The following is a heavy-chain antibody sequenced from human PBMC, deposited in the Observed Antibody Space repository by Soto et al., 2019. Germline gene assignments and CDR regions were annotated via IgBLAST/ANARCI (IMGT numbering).Heavy chain of an antibody. J-gene: IGHJ4*02. CDR2: VSIGGST. CDR1: GFTFSSYA. D-gene: IGHD2-15*01. V-gene: IGHV3-23*01. CDR3: AKRRGAGGHFDY. Sequence: DVQLLESGGGLVQPEGSLRLSCAASGFTFSSYAMGWVRQGPGKGLEWVAVVSIGGSTHYADSVRGRFTISRDNSKNTLSLQMNSLTAEDTAVYFCAKRRGAGGHFDYWGQGALVSFPS.